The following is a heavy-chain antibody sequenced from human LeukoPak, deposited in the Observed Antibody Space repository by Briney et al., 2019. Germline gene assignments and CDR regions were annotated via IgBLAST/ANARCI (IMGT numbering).Heavy chain of an antibody. J-gene: IGHJ4*02. CDR1: GGSINGYY. D-gene: IGHD3-16*01. CDR3: ARVVGGVGLDY. Sequence: SETLSLTCTVSGGSINGYYWTWIRQPPGEALEYIGCIYSTGSTNYNPSLNSRVTISVDTSKNQFALKLSSVTAADTAVYYCARVVGGVGLDYWGQGTLVTVSS. CDR2: IYSTGST. V-gene: IGHV4-59*01.